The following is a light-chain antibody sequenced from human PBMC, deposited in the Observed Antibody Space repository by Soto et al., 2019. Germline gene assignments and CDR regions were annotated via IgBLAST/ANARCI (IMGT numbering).Light chain of an antibody. CDR2: LNSDGSH. Sequence: QSVLTQSPSASASLGASVKLTCTLNSGHSGYAIAWHQQQPEKGPRYLLKLNSDGSHSKGDGIPDRFSGSSSGAERYLTISSLQSEDEADYYCQTWGSGIVVFGGGTKLTVL. CDR3: QTWGSGIVV. CDR1: SGHSGYA. J-gene: IGLJ2*01. V-gene: IGLV4-69*01.